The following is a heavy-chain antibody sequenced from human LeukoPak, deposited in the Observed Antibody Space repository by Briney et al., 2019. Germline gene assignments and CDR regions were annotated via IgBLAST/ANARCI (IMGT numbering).Heavy chain of an antibody. CDR1: GFTFSSYW. J-gene: IGHJ3*02. D-gene: IGHD4-17*01. Sequence: PGGSLRLSCAASGFTFSSYWMSWVRQAPGKGLEWVANIKRDGSEKYFVDSVKGRFTISRDNAKNSLYLQMNSLRVEDTAVYYCAKEPDYGDYVGAFDIWGQGTMVTVSS. CDR3: AKEPDYGDYVGAFDI. V-gene: IGHV3-7*01. CDR2: IKRDGSEK.